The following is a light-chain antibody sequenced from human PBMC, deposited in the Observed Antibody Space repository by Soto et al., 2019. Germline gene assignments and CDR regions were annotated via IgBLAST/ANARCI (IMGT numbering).Light chain of an antibody. CDR3: QHYGRSLTWT. J-gene: IGKJ1*01. CDR1: QSVSSTY. CDR2: GAS. Sequence: EIVLTQSPDTLSLSPGDRATLSCRASQSVSSTYLAWYQQKAGQAPKLLVYGASTRAAGIPDRFSGSGSGTYFTLTISRLEPEDFAVYYCQHYGRSLTWTFGQGTKVEI. V-gene: IGKV3-20*01.